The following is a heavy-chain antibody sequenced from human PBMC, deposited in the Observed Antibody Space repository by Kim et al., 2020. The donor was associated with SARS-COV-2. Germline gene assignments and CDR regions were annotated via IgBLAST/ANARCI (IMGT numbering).Heavy chain of an antibody. D-gene: IGHD3-10*01. CDR3: ARHATILYYGSGSYWFFDI. V-gene: IGHV5-10-1*01. CDR1: GYSFTSYW. J-gene: IGHJ3*02. CDR2: IDPSDSYT. Sequence: GESLKISCKGSGYSFTSYWISWVRQMPGKGLEWMGRIDPSDSYTNYSPSFQGHVTISADKSISTAYLQWSSLKASDTAMYYCARHATILYYGSGSYWFFDIWGQGTMVTVSS.